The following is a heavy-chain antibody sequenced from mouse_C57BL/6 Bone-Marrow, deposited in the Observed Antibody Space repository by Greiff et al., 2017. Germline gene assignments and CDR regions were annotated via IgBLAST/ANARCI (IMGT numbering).Heavy chain of an antibody. V-gene: IGHV1-55*01. CDR1: GYTFTSYW. CDR2: IYPGSGST. CDR3: ARGGYSNYVFLFAY. J-gene: IGHJ3*01. Sequence: QVQLQQPGAELVKPGASVKMSCKASGYTFTSYWITWVKQRPGQGLEWIGDIYPGSGSTNYNEKFKSKATLTVDTSSSTAYMQLSSLTSEDSAVYYCARGGYSNYVFLFAYWGQGTLVTVSA. D-gene: IGHD2-5*01.